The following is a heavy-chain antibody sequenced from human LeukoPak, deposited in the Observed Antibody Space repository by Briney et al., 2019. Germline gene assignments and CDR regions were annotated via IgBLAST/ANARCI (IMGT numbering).Heavy chain of an antibody. Sequence: PSETLSLTCTVSGSSISSYYWSWIRQPAGKGLEWIGRIYTSGSTNYNPSLKSRVTMSVDTSKNQFSLKLSSVTAADTAVYYCARDRSSGWYGGYYFDYWGQGILVTVSS. CDR3: ARDRSSGWYGGYYFDY. CDR2: IYTSGST. D-gene: IGHD6-19*01. CDR1: GSSISSYY. J-gene: IGHJ4*02. V-gene: IGHV4-4*07.